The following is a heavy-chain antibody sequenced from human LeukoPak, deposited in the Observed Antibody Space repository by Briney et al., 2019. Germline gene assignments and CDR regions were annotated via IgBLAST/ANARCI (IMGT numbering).Heavy chain of an antibody. CDR1: GGSISSYY. CDR2: IYTSGST. Sequence: PSETLSLTCTVSGGSISSYYWSWIRQPAGKGLEWIGRIYTSGSTNYNPSLKSRVTMSVDTSKNQFSLKLSSVTAADTAVYYCARDSSYYDSSGYYGGFDYWGQGVLVTVSS. V-gene: IGHV4-4*07. J-gene: IGHJ4*02. CDR3: ARDSSYYDSSGYYGGFDY. D-gene: IGHD3-22*01.